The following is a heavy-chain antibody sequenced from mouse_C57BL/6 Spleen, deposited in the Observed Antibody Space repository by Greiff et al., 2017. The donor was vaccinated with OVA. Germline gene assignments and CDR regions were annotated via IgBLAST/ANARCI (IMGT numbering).Heavy chain of an antibody. Sequence: QVQLQQSGAELVKPGASVKLSCKASGYTFTSYWMHWVKQRPGQGLEWIGMFHPNSGSTNYTEKLKSKATLTVDKSSSTAYMQLSSLTSEDSAVYYCARESRGAYWGQGTLVTVSA. CDR1: GYTFTSYW. CDR2: FHPNSGST. J-gene: IGHJ3*01. CDR3: ARESRGAY. V-gene: IGHV1-64*01.